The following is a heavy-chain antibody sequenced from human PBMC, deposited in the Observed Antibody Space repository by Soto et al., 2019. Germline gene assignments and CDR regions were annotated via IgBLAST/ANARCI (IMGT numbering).Heavy chain of an antibody. J-gene: IGHJ6*03. CDR2: INHSGST. V-gene: IGHV4-34*01. CDR3: AVLGYCTNGVCYRLRQYYYYMDV. D-gene: IGHD2-8*01. CDR1: GGSFSGYY. Sequence: PSETLSLTCAVYGGSFSGYYWSWIRQPPGKGLEWIGEINHSGSTNYNPSLKSRVTISVDTSKNQFSLKLSSVTAADTAVYYCAVLGYCTNGVCYRLRQYYYYMDVWGKGTTVTVSS.